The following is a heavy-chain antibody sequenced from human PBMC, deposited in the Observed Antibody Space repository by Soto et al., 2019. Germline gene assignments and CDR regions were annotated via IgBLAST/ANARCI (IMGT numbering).Heavy chain of an antibody. D-gene: IGHD3-3*01. CDR3: ARDRFLEWSNWFDP. CDR1: GGSIGSTDFY. J-gene: IGHJ5*02. Sequence: SECLSLTCTVSGGSIGSTDFYWGWVRQPPGKGLDWIGYIYYSGSTNYNPPLKSRVTISVDTSKNQFSLKLSSVTAADTSVYYSARDRFLEWSNWFDPWGQGTLVTVSS. CDR2: IYYSGST. V-gene: IGHV4-61*08.